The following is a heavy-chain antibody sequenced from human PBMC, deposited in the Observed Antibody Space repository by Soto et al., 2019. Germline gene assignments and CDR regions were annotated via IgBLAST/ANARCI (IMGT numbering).Heavy chain of an antibody. D-gene: IGHD3-22*01. CDR3: ARDLGVVVIDY. J-gene: IGHJ4*02. CDR2: INAGNGDT. CDR1: GYTFTTYA. Sequence: ASVKVSCKASGYTFTTYAIHWVRQAPGQRLEWMGWINAGNGDTKYSQKFQGRVTITRDKSASTAYMELSSLRSEDTAVYYCARDLGVVVIDYWGQGTLVTVSS. V-gene: IGHV1-3*01.